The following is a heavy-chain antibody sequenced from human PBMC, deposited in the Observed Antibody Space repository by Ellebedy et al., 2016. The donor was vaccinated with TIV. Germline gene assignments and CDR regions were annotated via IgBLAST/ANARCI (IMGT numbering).Heavy chain of an antibody. Sequence: AASVKVSCKASGYTFIGYYIHWVRQAPGQGLEWMGWIHPNSGDTNFAQKFQGRVTMTRDTSINTAYMELSRLTSDDTAVYYCARVRCSSSNCYGDNWFDPWGQGTLVTVSS. CDR3: ARVRCSSSNCYGDNWFDP. D-gene: IGHD2-2*01. V-gene: IGHV1-2*02. J-gene: IGHJ5*02. CDR1: GYTFIGYY. CDR2: IHPNSGDT.